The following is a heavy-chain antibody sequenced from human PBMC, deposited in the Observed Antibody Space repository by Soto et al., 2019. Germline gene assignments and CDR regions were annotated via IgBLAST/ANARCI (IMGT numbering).Heavy chain of an antibody. J-gene: IGHJ4*02. CDR1: GGAVTAYY. Sequence: QVRLQESGPGLVKPSETLSLTCTVSGGAVTAYYWGWVRLIPGKGLEWIGHMSLKGATKENPSLATRITMSGDKSKNQFSLSLSSVTAADTAVYYCTRESGWHIDSWGQGTLVAVSS. D-gene: IGHD6-19*01. CDR3: TRESGWHIDS. V-gene: IGHV4-59*02. CDR2: MSLKGAT.